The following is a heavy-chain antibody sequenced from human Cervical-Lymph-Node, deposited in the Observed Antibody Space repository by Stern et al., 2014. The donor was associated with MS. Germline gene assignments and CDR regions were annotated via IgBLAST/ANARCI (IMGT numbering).Heavy chain of an antibody. J-gene: IGHJ4*02. V-gene: IGHV1-46*03. CDR2: INPTDGST. CDR1: GYDFTNYY. D-gene: IGHD7-27*01. Sequence: QVQLVQSGAEVKKPGASVKVSCKASGYDFTNYYIQWGRQAPGQGLERMGMINPTDGSTDYAQRFQGRVTMTRDTSTSTGYMELSSLRSDDTAVYYCARWGLHKPLDYWGQGTLVTVSS. CDR3: ARWGLHKPLDY.